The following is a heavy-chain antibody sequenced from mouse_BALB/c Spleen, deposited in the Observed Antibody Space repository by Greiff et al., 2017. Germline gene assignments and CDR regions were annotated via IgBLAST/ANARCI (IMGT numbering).Heavy chain of an antibody. V-gene: IGHV5-9-4*01. CDR2: ISSGGSYT. Sequence: EVKVVESGGGLVKPGGSLKLSCAASGFTFSSYAMSWVRQSPEKRLEWVAEISSGGSYTYYPDTVTGRFTISRDNAKNTLYLEMSSLRTEDTAMYYCASYGSPFAYWGQGTLVTVSA. CDR1: GFTFSSYA. D-gene: IGHD1-1*02. CDR3: ASYGSPFAY. J-gene: IGHJ3*01.